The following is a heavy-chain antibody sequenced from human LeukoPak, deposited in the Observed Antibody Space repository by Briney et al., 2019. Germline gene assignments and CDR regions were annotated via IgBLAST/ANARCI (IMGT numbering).Heavy chain of an antibody. CDR1: GYTFTGYY. D-gene: IGHD3-10*01. CDR2: INPNSGGT. Sequence: GASVKVSCKASGYTFTGYYMHWVRQAPGQGLEWMGWINPNSGGTNYAQKFQGRVTMTRDTSISTAYMELSRLRSDDTAVYYCARDRITMVRGVMVYYYGMDVWGQGTTVTVSS. CDR3: ARDRITMVRGVMVYYYGMDV. V-gene: IGHV1-2*02. J-gene: IGHJ6*02.